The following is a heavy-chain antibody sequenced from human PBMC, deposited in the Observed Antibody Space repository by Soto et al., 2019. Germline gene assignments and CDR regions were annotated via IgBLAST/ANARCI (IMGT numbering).Heavy chain of an antibody. CDR2: VSHDGRNT. J-gene: IGHJ4*02. CDR3: AKGGLQWLVTSDFNY. Sequence: VQLVESGGGVVQPGRSLRLSCAASGFTFSDYAMHWVRQAPGKGLELVAVVSHDGRNTHSADSVKGRFTISSDSYKNTVSLEMTSLRAEDTAVYYCAKGGLQWLVTSDFNYWGQGALVTVSS. V-gene: IGHV3-30*18. D-gene: IGHD6-19*01. CDR1: GFTFSDYA.